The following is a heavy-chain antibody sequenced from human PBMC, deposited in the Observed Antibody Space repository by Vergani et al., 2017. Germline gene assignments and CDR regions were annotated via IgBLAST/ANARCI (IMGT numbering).Heavy chain of an antibody. V-gene: IGHV4-59*01. CDR1: GGSISSYY. D-gene: IGHD4-17*01. CDR3: AAADYGDFSYYGMDV. CDR2: IYYSGST. J-gene: IGHJ6*02. Sequence: QVQLQESGPGLVKPSETLSLTCTVSGGSISSYYWSWIRQPPGKGLEWIGYIYYSGSTNYNPSLKSRVTISVDTSKNQFSLKLSSVTAADTAVYYCAAADYGDFSYYGMDVWGQGTTVTVSS.